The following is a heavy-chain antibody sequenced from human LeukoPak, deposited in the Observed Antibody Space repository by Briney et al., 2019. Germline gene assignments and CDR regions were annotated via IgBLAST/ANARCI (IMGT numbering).Heavy chain of an antibody. D-gene: IGHD3-10*01. J-gene: IGHJ4*02. Sequence: SETLSLTCTVSGYSINSGYYWSWIRQPPGKRLEWIGSIYYSGSTYSNPTLKSRLTISVDTSKNQISLNLTSVTAADTAVYYCARSRDTMVRGVIPGDYWGQGTLVTVSS. V-gene: IGHV4-38-2*02. CDR3: ARSRDTMVRGVIPGDY. CDR2: IYYSGST. CDR1: GYSINSGYY.